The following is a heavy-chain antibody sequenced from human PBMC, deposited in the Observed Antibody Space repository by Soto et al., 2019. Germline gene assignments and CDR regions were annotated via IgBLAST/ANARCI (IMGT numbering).Heavy chain of an antibody. Sequence: PGGSLRLSCAASGFTFSSYGMHWVRQAPGKGLEWVAVIWYDGSNKYYADSVKGRFTISRDNSKNTLYLQMNSLRAEDTAVYYCARTNPLLLWFGELKKYYGMDVWGQGTTVTVSS. D-gene: IGHD3-10*01. CDR2: IWYDGSNK. CDR3: ARTNPLLLWFGELKKYYGMDV. J-gene: IGHJ6*02. V-gene: IGHV3-33*01. CDR1: GFTFSSYG.